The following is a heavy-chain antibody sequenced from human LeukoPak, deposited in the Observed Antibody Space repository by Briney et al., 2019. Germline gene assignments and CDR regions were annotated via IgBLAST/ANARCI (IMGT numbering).Heavy chain of an antibody. CDR2: IYYSGSP. CDR3: ARIQLLLWFGESDY. CDR1: GGSISSSSYY. V-gene: IGHV4-39*01. D-gene: IGHD3-10*01. J-gene: IGHJ4*02. Sequence: KPSETLSLTCTVSGGSISSSSYYWGWIRRPPAKGLEWIGSIYYSGSPYYNPSLKSQVTISVDTSKNQFSLKLSSVTATATAVYYCARIQLLLWFGESDYWGQGTLVTVSS.